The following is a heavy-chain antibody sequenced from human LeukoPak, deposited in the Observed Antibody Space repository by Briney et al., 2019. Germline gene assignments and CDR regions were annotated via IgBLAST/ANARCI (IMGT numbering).Heavy chain of an antibody. Sequence: PSETLSLTCTVSGGSISSYYWSWIRQPPGKGLEWIGYIYYSGSTNYNPSLKSRVTISVDTSKNQFSLKLSSVTAADTAVYYCARRYYYDSSGYLDYFDYWGQGTLVTVSS. CDR3: ARRYYYDSSGYLDYFDY. V-gene: IGHV4-59*01. CDR1: GGSISSYY. CDR2: IYYSGST. J-gene: IGHJ4*02. D-gene: IGHD3-22*01.